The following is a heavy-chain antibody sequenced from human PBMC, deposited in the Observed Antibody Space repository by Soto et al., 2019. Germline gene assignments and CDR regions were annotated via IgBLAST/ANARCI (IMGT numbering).Heavy chain of an antibody. CDR1: GGSISSGDYY. J-gene: IGHJ5*02. D-gene: IGHD3-3*01. Sequence: SETLSLTCTVSGGSISSGDYYWSWIRQHPGKGLECIGYIYYSGSTYYNPPLKSRVTISVDTSKNQFSLKLSSVTAADTAVYYCARWWSGSRQGFDPWGQGTLVTVSS. CDR3: ARWWSGSRQGFDP. V-gene: IGHV4-31*03. CDR2: IYYSGST.